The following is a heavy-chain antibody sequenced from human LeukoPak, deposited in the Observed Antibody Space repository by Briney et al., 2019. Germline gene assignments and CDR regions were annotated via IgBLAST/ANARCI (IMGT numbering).Heavy chain of an antibody. Sequence: SETLSLTCTVSGGSISSGNYYWSWIRLPAGKGLEWIGRIYTTGNTNYNPSLKSRVTISVDTSKNQFSLRLTSVTAADTAVYYCARSRDPNDYYFDYWGQGTLVTVSS. CDR1: GGSISSGNYY. D-gene: IGHD1-1*01. CDR2: IYTTGNT. J-gene: IGHJ4*02. V-gene: IGHV4-61*02. CDR3: ARSRDPNDYYFDY.